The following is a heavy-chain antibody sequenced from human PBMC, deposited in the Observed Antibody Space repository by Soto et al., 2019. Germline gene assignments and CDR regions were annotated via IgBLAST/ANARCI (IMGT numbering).Heavy chain of an antibody. D-gene: IGHD3-22*01. J-gene: IGHJ4*02. Sequence: QVQLVESGGGVVQPGRSLRLSCAASGFTFSSYGMHWVRQAPGKGLEWVAVISYDGSNKYYADSVKGRFTISRDNSKXXXXXXXXXXXXXDXXXXXXXXXXDSSGYYGVYWGQGTLVTVSS. CDR3: XXXXDSSGYYGVY. CDR2: ISYDGSNK. CDR1: GFTFSSYG. V-gene: IGHV3-30*03.